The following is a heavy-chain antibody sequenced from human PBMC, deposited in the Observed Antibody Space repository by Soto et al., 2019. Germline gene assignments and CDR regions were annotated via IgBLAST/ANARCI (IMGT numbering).Heavy chain of an antibody. V-gene: IGHV3-7*01. J-gene: IGHJ4*02. CDR1: GFSFSSDW. Sequence: EVQLVESGGGLVQPGGSLRLSCAVSGFSFSSDWMSWVRQAPGKGLEWVANIKKDGSEKYYVDSVKGRFTISRDNAKNSLYLQMNSLRGEDTAVYYCARTSSGHIAAAHTGYYYFEYWGQGTLVTVSS. CDR3: ARTSSGHIAAAHTGYYYFEY. D-gene: IGHD6-13*01. CDR2: IKKDGSEK.